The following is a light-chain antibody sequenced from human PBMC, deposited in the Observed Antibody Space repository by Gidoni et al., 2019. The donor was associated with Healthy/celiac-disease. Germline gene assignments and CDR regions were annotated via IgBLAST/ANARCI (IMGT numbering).Light chain of an antibody. Sequence: DIQMTQSPSSLSASVGDRVTITCQASQDISNYLNWYQQKPGKAPKLLIYDASNLETGVPSRFSGSGSGTDVTFTISSLQPEDIATYYCQQYDNLPYTFXXXTKLEIK. CDR1: QDISNY. CDR2: DAS. J-gene: IGKJ2*01. V-gene: IGKV1-33*01. CDR3: QQYDNLPYT.